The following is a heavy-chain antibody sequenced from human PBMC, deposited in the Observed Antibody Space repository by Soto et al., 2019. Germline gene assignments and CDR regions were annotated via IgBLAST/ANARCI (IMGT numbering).Heavy chain of an antibody. J-gene: IGHJ4*02. CDR1: GFTFSIYS. D-gene: IGHD6-19*01. V-gene: IGHV3-21*01. CDR3: ARDPGGSGWSSYYFDY. CDR2: ISSSSSYI. Sequence: GGSLRLSCAASGFTFSIYSMNWVRQAPGKGLEWVSSISSSSSYIYYAVSVKGRFTISRDNAKNSLYLQMNSLRAEDTAVYYCARDPGGSGWSSYYFDYWGQGTLVTVSS.